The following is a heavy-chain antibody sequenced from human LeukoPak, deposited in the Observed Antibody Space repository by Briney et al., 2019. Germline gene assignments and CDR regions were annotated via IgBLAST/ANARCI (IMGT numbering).Heavy chain of an antibody. CDR2: INHSGST. V-gene: IGHV4-34*01. Sequence: SETLSLTCGVYGGSFSGYYWSWIRQPPGKGLEWIGEINHSGSTNYNPSLKSRVTISVDTSKNQFSLKLSSVTAADTAVYYCADGPPFDPWGQGTLVTVSS. CDR3: ADGPPFDP. J-gene: IGHJ5*02. CDR1: GGSFSGYY.